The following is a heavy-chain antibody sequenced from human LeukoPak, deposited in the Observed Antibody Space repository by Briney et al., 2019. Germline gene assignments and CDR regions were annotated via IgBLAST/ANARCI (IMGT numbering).Heavy chain of an antibody. J-gene: IGHJ4*02. D-gene: IGHD4-23*01. CDR1: GFTFSNYW. CDR3: AKLWGTVVTFFDY. Sequence: GGSLRLSCAASGFTFSNYWMHWVRQAPGKGLVWVSRIRHDAGVTTYADSVKGRFTISRDNSKNTLYLQMNSLRAEDTAVYYCAKLWGTVVTFFDYWGQGTLVTVSS. V-gene: IGHV3-74*01. CDR2: IRHDAGVT.